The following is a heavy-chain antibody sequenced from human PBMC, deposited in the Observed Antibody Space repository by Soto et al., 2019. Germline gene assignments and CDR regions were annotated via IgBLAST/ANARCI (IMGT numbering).Heavy chain of an antibody. Sequence: EQLVESGGGMVQPGGSLRLSCAVSGFTLDTYGMHWVRQAAGQGLEWVAVSWHDGRHLDYADSVRGRFTVFRDDSKNTLFLEMNGLRGDDTAVYYCARDWGACTPGECYSHGFDLWGQGTLVTVSS. CDR2: SWHDGRHL. D-gene: IGHD2-21*01. J-gene: IGHJ3*01. CDR3: ARDWGACTPGECYSHGFDL. CDR1: GFTLDTYG. V-gene: IGHV3-33*01.